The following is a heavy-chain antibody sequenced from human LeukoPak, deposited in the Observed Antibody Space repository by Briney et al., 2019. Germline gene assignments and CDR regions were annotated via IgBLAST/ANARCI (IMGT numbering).Heavy chain of an antibody. J-gene: IGHJ4*02. D-gene: IGHD4-17*01. CDR3: ARDGYGDPSFDN. Sequence: PGGSLRLSCAASGFTFSGYAMNWVRQAPGEGLEWVSKISRSSSTIYYTDSVKGRFTISRDNAKNSLYLQMNSLRVEDTAVYYCARDGYGDPSFDNWGQGTLVTVSS. CDR2: ISRSSSTI. V-gene: IGHV3-48*04. CDR1: GFTFSGYA.